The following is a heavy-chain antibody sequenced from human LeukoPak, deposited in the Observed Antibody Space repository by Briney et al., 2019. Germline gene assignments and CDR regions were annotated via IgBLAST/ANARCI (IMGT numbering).Heavy chain of an antibody. J-gene: IGHJ4*02. CDR2: INPNSGGT. V-gene: IGHV1-2*02. CDR3: ARDRVGSAWDFDH. D-gene: IGHD6-19*01. Sequence: ASVKVSCKASGYTFTGYYMHWVRQAPGQGLEWMGWINPNSGGTSYAPNFQGRVTMTRDTSISTAYMELSSLRSDDTAVYFCARDRVGSAWDFDHWGQGTLVTVSS. CDR1: GYTFTGYY.